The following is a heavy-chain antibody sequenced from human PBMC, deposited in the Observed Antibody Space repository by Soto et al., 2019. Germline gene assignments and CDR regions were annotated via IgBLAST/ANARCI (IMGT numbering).Heavy chain of an antibody. CDR3: ARTQRSYSSGWSMWFDP. J-gene: IGHJ5*02. D-gene: IGHD6-19*01. Sequence: SETLSLTCDVSGYSIGGSHWWGWIRQPPGKGLGWLGYIYYSGSTSYNPSLKSRITMSVDTSKNQFSLKLSSVTAVDTAVYYCARTQRSYSSGWSMWFDPWGQGALVTVSS. V-gene: IGHV4-28*01. CDR2: IYYSGST. CDR1: GYSIGGSHW.